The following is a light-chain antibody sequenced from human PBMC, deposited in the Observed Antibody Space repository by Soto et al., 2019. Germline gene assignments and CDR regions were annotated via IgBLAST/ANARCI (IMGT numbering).Light chain of an antibody. J-gene: IGLJ1*01. CDR2: YDD. V-gene: IGLV1-36*01. CDR3: AAWDDSRNGQV. Sequence: QSVLTQPPSVSEAPRQRVTIPCSGSSSNIGNNAVNWYQQLPGKAPKLLIYYDDLLPSGVSDRFSGSKSGTSASLAISGLQSEDEADYYCAAWDDSRNGQVFGTGTKVTVL. CDR1: SSNIGNNA.